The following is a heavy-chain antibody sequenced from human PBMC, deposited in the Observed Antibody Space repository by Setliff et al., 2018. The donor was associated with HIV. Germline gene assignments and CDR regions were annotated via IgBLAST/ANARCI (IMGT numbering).Heavy chain of an antibody. CDR1: GYTFTGYY. V-gene: IGHV1-2*06. J-gene: IGHJ4*02. Sequence: ASVKVSCKASGYTFTGYYMHWVRQAPGQGLEWMGRINPNSGGTNYAQKFQGRVTMTRDTSISTAYMELSRLRSDDTAVYYCARGAVVTNYFDYWGQGTLVTVSS. CDR3: ARGAVVTNYFDY. D-gene: IGHD2-15*01. CDR2: INPNSGGT.